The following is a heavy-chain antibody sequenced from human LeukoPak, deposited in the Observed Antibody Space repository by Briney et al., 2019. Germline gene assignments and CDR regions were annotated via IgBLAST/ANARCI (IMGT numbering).Heavy chain of an antibody. CDR1: GFTFSSYW. CDR3: ARGGEY. D-gene: IGHD3-10*01. CDR2: IKQDGSEK. J-gene: IGHJ4*02. Sequence: QAGGSLRLSCVASGFTFSSYWMSWVRQAPGKGLEWVANIKQDGSEKYYVDSVKGRFTISRDNARNSLYLQMDGLRVDDTAVYYCARGGEYWGQGTLVTVSS. V-gene: IGHV3-7*01.